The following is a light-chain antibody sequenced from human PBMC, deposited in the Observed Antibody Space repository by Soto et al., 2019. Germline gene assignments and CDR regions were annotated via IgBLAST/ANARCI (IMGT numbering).Light chain of an antibody. CDR1: QSISSR. J-gene: IGKJ4*01. V-gene: IGKV1-5*03. CDR2: EAS. CDR3: QHYNSYPLT. Sequence: DIQMTQSPATLSASVGDRVTITCRASQSISSRLVWHQQKPGKAPKLLIYEASSLESGVPSRFSGSGSGTDFTLTINSLQPDDFATSYCQHYNSYPLTFGGGTQVEIK.